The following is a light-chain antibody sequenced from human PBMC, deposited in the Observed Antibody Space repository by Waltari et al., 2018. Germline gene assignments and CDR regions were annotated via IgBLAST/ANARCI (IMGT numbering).Light chain of an antibody. Sequence: DIQITQSPSTFSASIGDRVTITCRASQNVDTWLAWYQQKPGKAPKLLVYKTSTLQSGVPSRFSDSGSGTHFTLTISSLQPDDFATYYCQQYNTYWTFGQGTKVE. J-gene: IGKJ1*01. V-gene: IGKV1-5*03. CDR2: KTS. CDR1: QNVDTW. CDR3: QQYNTYWT.